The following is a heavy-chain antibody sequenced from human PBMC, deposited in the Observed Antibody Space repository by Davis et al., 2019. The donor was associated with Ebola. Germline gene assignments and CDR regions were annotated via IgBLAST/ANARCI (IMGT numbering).Heavy chain of an antibody. CDR3: ARDYDFWSGYFDY. V-gene: IGHV3-74*01. D-gene: IGHD3-3*01. Sequence: GESLKISCAASGFTFSNYWMHWVRQAPGKGLVWVSRINRDESGTTYADSVKGRFTISRDNAKNTLYLQMNSLRAEDTAVYYCARDYDFWSGYFDYWGQGTLVTVSS. CDR2: INRDESGT. J-gene: IGHJ4*02. CDR1: GFTFSNYW.